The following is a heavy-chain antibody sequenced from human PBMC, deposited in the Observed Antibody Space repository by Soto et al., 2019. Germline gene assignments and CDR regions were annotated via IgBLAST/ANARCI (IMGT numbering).Heavy chain of an antibody. J-gene: IGHJ6*02. D-gene: IGHD6-6*01. Sequence: SETLSLTCAVYGGSFSGYYWSWIRQPPGKGLEWIGEINHSGSTNYNPSLKSRVTISVDTSKNQFSLKLSSVTAADTAVYYCARRDGRAARPRRLGGYYGMDVWGQGTTVTVSS. V-gene: IGHV4-34*01. CDR2: INHSGST. CDR1: GGSFSGYY. CDR3: ARRDGRAARPRRLGGYYGMDV.